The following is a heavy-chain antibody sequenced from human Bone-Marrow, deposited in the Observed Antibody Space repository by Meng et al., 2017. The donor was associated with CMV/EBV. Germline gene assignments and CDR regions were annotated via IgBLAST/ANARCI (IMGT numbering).Heavy chain of an antibody. CDR1: GFIFSSYA. V-gene: IGHV3-30*04. CDR2: ISYDGSNK. D-gene: IGHD3-10*01. J-gene: IGHJ4*02. Sequence: GGSLRLSCAASGFIFSSYAIHWVRQAPGKGLEWVVVISYDGSNKYYADSMKGRFTISRDNSKNSLYLQMNSLRAEDTAVYYCARLQDGSGYWGQGTLVTVSS. CDR3: ARLQDGSGY.